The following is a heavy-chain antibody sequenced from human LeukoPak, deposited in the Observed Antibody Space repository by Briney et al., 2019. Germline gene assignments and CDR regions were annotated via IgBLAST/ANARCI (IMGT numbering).Heavy chain of an antibody. D-gene: IGHD3-22*01. Sequence: KASETLSPTCAVYGGSFSGYYWSWIRQPPGKGLEWIGEINHSGSTNYNPSLKSRVTISVDTSKNQFSLKLSSVTAADTAVYYCARGYYYDGFDYWGQGTLVTVSS. CDR3: ARGYYYDGFDY. CDR2: INHSGST. V-gene: IGHV4-34*01. J-gene: IGHJ4*02. CDR1: GGSFSGYY.